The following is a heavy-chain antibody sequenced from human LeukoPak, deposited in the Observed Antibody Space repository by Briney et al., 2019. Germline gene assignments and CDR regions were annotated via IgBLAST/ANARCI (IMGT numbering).Heavy chain of an antibody. CDR2: ISGSGGST. V-gene: IGHV3-23*01. CDR1: GFTFSSYA. J-gene: IGHJ4*02. Sequence: PGGSLRLSCAASGFTFSSYAMSWVRQAPGKGLEWVSSISGSGGSTSYADSVKGRFTISRDNPKNTLYLQMNSLRGEDTAVYYCARLVPATNYFDYWGQGTLVTVST. CDR3: ARLVPATNYFDY. D-gene: IGHD2-2*01.